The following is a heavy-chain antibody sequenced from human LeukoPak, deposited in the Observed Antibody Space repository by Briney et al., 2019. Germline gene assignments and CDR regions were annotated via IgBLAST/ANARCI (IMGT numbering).Heavy chain of an antibody. Sequence: GGSLRLSCAASGFTFDDYSMHWVRHAPGKGLEWVSGISWNSGSAGYADSVKGRFTISRDSAKNSLYLQMNRLRTEDTALYYCAKDRTYSAYAALDYWGQGTLVTVSS. CDR3: AKDRTYSAYAALDY. CDR2: ISWNSGSA. J-gene: IGHJ4*02. CDR1: GFTFDDYS. D-gene: IGHD5-12*01. V-gene: IGHV3-9*01.